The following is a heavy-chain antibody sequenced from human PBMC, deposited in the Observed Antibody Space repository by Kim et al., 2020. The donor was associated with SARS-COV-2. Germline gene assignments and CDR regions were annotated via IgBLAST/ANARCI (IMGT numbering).Heavy chain of an antibody. D-gene: IGHD3-10*01. CDR1: GYTFTSYA. CDR2: INAGNGNT. CDR3: ARGLLWFGELLRAFDI. J-gene: IGHJ3*02. Sequence: ASVKVSCKASGYTFTSYAMHWVRQAPGQRLEWMGWINAGNGNTKYSQKFQGRVTITRDTSASTAYMELSSLRSEDTAVYYCARGLLWFGELLRAFDIWGQGTMVTVSS. V-gene: IGHV1-3*01.